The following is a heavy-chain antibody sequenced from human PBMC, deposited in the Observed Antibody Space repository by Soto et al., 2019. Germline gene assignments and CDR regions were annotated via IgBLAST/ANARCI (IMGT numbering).Heavy chain of an antibody. D-gene: IGHD6-19*01. CDR1: GFTFSSYW. V-gene: IGHV3-74*01. CDR3: ARDFGVSSGWLDY. Sequence: VGSLRLSCAASGFTFSSYWMHWVRQAPGKGLVWVSRINSDGSSTSYADSVKGRFTISRDNAKNTLYLQMNSLRAEDTAVYYCARDFGVSSGWLDYWGQGTLVTVSS. CDR2: INSDGSST. J-gene: IGHJ4*02.